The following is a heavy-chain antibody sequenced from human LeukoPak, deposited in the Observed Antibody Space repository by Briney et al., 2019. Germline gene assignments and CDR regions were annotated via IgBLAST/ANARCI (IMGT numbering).Heavy chain of an antibody. CDR2: INWNGNTT. V-gene: IGHV3-20*01. D-gene: IGHD3-22*01. CDR1: GFTFDDYG. J-gene: IGHJ4*02. Sequence: PGGSLRLSCAASGFTFDDYGMSWVRQAPGKGLEWVSGINWNGNTTAYADSVKGRFTISRDNAKNSLYLQMNSLRAEDTALYHCARYVRNYYDSSGYFPYFDYWGQGTLVTVSS. CDR3: ARYVRNYYDSSGYFPYFDY.